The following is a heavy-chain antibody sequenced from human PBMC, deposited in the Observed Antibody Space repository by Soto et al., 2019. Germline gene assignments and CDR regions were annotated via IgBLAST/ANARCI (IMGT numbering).Heavy chain of an antibody. D-gene: IGHD2-21*01. CDR2: IGTSGTPT. V-gene: IGHV3-23*01. J-gene: IGHJ3*02. CDR1: GFTFRNYA. CDR3: TRILWSSRRDALEI. Sequence: GWSLRLSCIASGFTFRNYAMALVRQAPGEDLEWVSAIGTSGTPTLYADSVKSRFSISRDDSRNTVSLQMNSLGVEDTATYYCTRILWSSRRDALEIWGQGTKVTVSS.